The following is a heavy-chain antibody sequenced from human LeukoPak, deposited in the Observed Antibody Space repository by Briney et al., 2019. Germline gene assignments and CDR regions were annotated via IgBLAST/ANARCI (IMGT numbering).Heavy chain of an antibody. CDR3: AREWDDYVWGSYRYDAFDY. D-gene: IGHD3-16*02. V-gene: IGHV7-4-1*02. CDR2: IITNTGDP. J-gene: IGHJ4*02. CDR1: GYTFTKYA. Sequence: GASVKVSCKASGYTFTKYAINWVRQAPGQGLEWMGWIITNTGDPTYAQGFTGRFVFSLDTPVGTAYLQINNLKPEDTAVYYCAREWDDYVWGSYRYDAFDYWGQGTLVTVSS.